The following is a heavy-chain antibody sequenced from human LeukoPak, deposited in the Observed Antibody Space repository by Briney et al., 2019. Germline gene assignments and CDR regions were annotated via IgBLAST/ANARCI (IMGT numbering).Heavy chain of an antibody. Sequence: GASVKVSCKVSGGTFSSYAISWVRQAPGQGLEWMGGIIPIFGTANYAQKFQGRVTITADESTSTAYMELSSLRSEDTAVYYCARGEGPSGYYYGMDVWGQGTTVTVSS. V-gene: IGHV1-69*13. CDR2: IIPIFGTA. J-gene: IGHJ6*02. D-gene: IGHD1-26*01. CDR3: ARGEGPSGYYYGMDV. CDR1: GGTFSSYA.